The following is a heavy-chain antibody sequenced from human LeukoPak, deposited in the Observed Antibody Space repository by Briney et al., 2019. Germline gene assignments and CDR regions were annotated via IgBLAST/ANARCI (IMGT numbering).Heavy chain of an antibody. CDR1: GTSITNYF. Sequence: SETLSLTCTVSGTSITNYFWNWIRQPPGKGLEWIGYIHYSGNTNYNPSLKSRVTISVDTSKSQFSLKLSSVTAADTAVYYCARVERWFDPWGQGTLVTVSS. J-gene: IGHJ5*02. CDR2: IHYSGNT. V-gene: IGHV4-59*01. CDR3: ARVERWFDP.